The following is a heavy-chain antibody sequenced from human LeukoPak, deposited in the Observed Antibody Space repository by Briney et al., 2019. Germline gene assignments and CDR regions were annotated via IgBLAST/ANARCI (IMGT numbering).Heavy chain of an antibody. CDR2: INPNSGDT. CDR1: GYTFTGYY. D-gene: IGHD4-11*01. CDR3: ARSLSNLYYFDY. Sequence: ASVKVSCKASGYTFTGYYIHWVRQAPGQGLEWMGWINPNSGDTNYAQKFQGRVTMTRDTSISTAYMELNRLTSDDTAVYYCARSLSNLYYFDYWGQGTLVTVSS. J-gene: IGHJ4*02. V-gene: IGHV1-2*02.